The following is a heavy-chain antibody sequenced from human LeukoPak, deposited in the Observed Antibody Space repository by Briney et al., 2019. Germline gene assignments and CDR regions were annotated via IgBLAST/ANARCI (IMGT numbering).Heavy chain of an antibody. D-gene: IGHD3-22*01. V-gene: IGHV3-23*01. CDR2: ISGSGGST. J-gene: IGHJ4*02. CDR1: GSTFSSYA. Sequence: QAGGSLRLSCAASGSTFSSYAMSWVRQAPGKGLEWVSAISGSGGSTYYADSVKGRFTISRDNSKNTLYLQMNSLRAEDTAVYYCAKSTMYYYDSSGYYLFDYWGQGTLVTVSS. CDR3: AKSTMYYYDSSGYYLFDY.